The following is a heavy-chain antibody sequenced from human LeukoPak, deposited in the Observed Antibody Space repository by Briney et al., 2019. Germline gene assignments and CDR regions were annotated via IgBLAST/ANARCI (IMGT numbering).Heavy chain of an antibody. CDR1: GDSISSYY. CDR2: ICYSGGNT. Sequence: SETLSLTCTVSGDSISSYYWSWIRQPPGKGLEWIGYICYSGGNTNYNPSLKSRVTISLDTSKTQFSLKLTSVTAADTAVYYCARRNGGRFLGFDIWGQGTMVTVSS. CDR3: ARRNGGRFLGFDI. J-gene: IGHJ3*02. D-gene: IGHD2-8*01. V-gene: IGHV4-59*08.